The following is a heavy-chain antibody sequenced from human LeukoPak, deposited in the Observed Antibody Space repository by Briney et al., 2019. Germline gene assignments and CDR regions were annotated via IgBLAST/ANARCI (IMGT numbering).Heavy chain of an antibody. CDR1: GYTFTGPY. Sequence: ASVKVSCKASGYTFTGPYIHWMRQAPGQGLEWMGWINPNSGGTKYAQKLQGRVTVTRDTSTSTAYMELSGLRADDTAVYYCARVEYCTKGVCINFDLWGQGTLVTVSS. V-gene: IGHV1-2*02. CDR2: INPNSGGT. D-gene: IGHD2-8*01. CDR3: ARVEYCTKGVCINFDL. J-gene: IGHJ4*02.